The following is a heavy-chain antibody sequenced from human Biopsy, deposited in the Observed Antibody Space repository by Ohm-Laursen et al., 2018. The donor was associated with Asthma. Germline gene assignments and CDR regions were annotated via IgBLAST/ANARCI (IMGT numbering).Heavy chain of an antibody. J-gene: IGHJ4*02. D-gene: IGHD6-19*01. CDR2: ISYDGSSI. V-gene: IGHV3-30-3*01. CDR3: AREGVAGTHIED. CDR1: GFTFGNFW. Sequence: SSLRLSCAASGFTFGNFWMSWARQAPGKGLEWVAVISYDGSSIYYADSVEGRFTISRDNSKNTLSLQMNSLTAEDTAVYYCAREGVAGTHIEDWGQGTLVTVSS.